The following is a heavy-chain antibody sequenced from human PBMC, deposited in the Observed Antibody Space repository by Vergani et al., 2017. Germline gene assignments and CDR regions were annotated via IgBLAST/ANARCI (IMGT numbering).Heavy chain of an antibody. Sequence: EVQLVESGGVVVQPGGSLRLSCAASGFTFDDYTMHWVRQAPGKGLEWVSLISWDGGSTYYADSVKGRFTISRDNSKNSLYLQMNSLRTEDTALYYCAIGLTAAGIDYWGQGTLVTVSS. V-gene: IGHV3-43*01. J-gene: IGHJ4*02. CDR2: ISWDGGST. D-gene: IGHD6-13*01. CDR3: AIGLTAAGIDY. CDR1: GFTFDDYT.